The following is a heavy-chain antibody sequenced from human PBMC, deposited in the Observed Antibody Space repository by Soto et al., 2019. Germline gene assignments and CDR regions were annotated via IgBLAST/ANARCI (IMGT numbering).Heavy chain of an antibody. J-gene: IGHJ4*02. V-gene: IGHV3-30*18. D-gene: IGHD2-8*02. CDR3: ANIRNVVYAHNAY. CDR2: ISYDGSNK. CDR1: GFTFGSYG. Sequence: PGGSLRLSCAASGFTFGSYGMHWVRQAPGKGLEWVAVISYDGSNKYYGDSVRGRFAISRDNSNNMLYLQMNSLRAEDTAVYHCANIRNVVYAHNAYWGQGTLVTVSS.